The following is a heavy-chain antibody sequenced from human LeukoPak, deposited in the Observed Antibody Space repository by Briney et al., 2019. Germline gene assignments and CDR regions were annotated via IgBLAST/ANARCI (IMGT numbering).Heavy chain of an antibody. J-gene: IGHJ4*02. CDR3: ATNSGKRFDY. Sequence: GGSLRLSCAASGFTFSSYWTSWVRQTPGEGLEYLANINQVGSQTYYMDSVKGRFTISRDNAKNSLYLQMNSLRAEDTAVYYCATNSGKRFDYWGQGTLVTVSS. V-gene: IGHV3-7*01. CDR1: GFTFSSYW. CDR2: INQVGSQT. D-gene: IGHD1-1*01.